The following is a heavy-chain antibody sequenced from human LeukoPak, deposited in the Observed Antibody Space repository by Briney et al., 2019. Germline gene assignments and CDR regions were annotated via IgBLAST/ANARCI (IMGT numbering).Heavy chain of an antibody. V-gene: IGHV5-51*01. CDR2: IYPGASDI. CDR3: ARCSTCARSSGYYDAFDI. CDR1: AGYW. Sequence: KDGAYPKIPCKDSAGYWIGLVRQMPAKGLEWMGIIYPGASDIRYSPSFQGQVTISGDGSTSTAYLQWSSLKASDTAMYYCARCSTCARSSGYYDAFDIWGQGTMVTVSS. D-gene: IGHD3-22*01. J-gene: IGHJ3*02.